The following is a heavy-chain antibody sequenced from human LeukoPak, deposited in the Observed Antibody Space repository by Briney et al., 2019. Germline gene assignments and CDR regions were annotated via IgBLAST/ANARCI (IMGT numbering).Heavy chain of an antibody. CDR1: GFTFRNYG. CDR2: IWYDGTDK. D-gene: IGHD1-26*01. CDR3: ARDGGSRHFDY. J-gene: IGHJ4*02. V-gene: IGHV3-33*01. Sequence: GRSLRLSCAASGFTFRNYGMHWVRQAPGKGLEWVAVIWYDGTDKDYVDSVKGRFTISRDNSEDTLYLQMNSLRAEDTAVYYCARDGGSRHFDYWGQGTLVTVSS.